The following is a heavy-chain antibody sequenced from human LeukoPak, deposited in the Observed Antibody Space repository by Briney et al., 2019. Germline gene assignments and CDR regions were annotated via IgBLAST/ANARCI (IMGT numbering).Heavy chain of an antibody. J-gene: IGHJ4*02. CDR3: ARVSTPYCSGGSCYRIDY. D-gene: IGHD2-15*01. V-gene: IGHV4-59*01. CDR2: IYYSGST. CDR1: GGSISSYY. Sequence: SETLSLTCTVSGGSISSYYWSWIRQSPGKGLEWIGYIYYSGSTNYNPSLKSRATISVDTSKNQFSLKLNSVTAADTAVYYCARVSTPYCSGGSCYRIDYWGQGNLVTVSS.